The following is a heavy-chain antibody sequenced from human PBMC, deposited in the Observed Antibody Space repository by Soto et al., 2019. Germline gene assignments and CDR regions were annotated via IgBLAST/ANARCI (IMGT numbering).Heavy chain of an antibody. D-gene: IGHD1-26*01. J-gene: IGHJ4*02. CDR1: GYTFTSYG. Sequence: QVQLVQSGAEVKKPGASVKVSCKASGYTFTSYGISWVRQAPGQGLEWMGWISAYNGNTNYAQKLQGRVTMTTDTPTSTAYMELRSLRSVDTSVYDCARPGKWEPRDYWGQGTLATVSS. CDR2: ISAYNGNT. CDR3: ARPGKWEPRDY. V-gene: IGHV1-18*01.